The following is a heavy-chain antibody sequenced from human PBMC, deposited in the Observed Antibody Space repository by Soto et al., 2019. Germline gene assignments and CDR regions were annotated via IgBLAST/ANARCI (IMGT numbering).Heavy chain of an antibody. CDR1: GYTFTSYD. D-gene: IGHD6-6*01. Sequence: ASVKVSCKASGYTFTSYDINWVRQATGQGLEWMGWMNPNSGNTGYAQRFQGRVTMTRNTSISTAYMELSSLRSEDTAVYYCARSSPYSSSSDDYWGQGTLVTVSS. V-gene: IGHV1-8*01. J-gene: IGHJ4*02. CDR2: MNPNSGNT. CDR3: ARSSPYSSSSDDY.